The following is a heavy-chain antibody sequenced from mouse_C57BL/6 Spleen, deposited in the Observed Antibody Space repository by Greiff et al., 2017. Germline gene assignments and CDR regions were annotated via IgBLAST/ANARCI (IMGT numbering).Heavy chain of an antibody. J-gene: IGHJ3*01. Sequence: QVQLQQPGAELVRPGSSVKLSCKASGYTFTSYWMHWVKQRPIQGLEWIGNIDPSDSETHYNQKFKDKATLTVDKSSSTAYMQLSSLTSEDSAVYYCAGGGAAQAFAYWGQGTLVTVSA. D-gene: IGHD3-2*02. CDR3: AGGGAAQAFAY. CDR1: GYTFTSYW. CDR2: IDPSDSET. V-gene: IGHV1-52*01.